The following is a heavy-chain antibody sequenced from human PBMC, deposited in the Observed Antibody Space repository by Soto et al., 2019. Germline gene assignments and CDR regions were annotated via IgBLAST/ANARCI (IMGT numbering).Heavy chain of an antibody. CDR1: GGTFSSYA. V-gene: IGHV1-69*05. J-gene: IGHJ4*02. CDR3: ARVLPNYDYIWGSTTQPDY. Sequence: SVKVSCKASGGTFSSYAISWVRQAPGQGLEWMGGIIPIFGTANYAQKFQGRVTITTDTSTSTAYMELRSLRSDDTAVYYCARVLPNYDYIWGSTTQPDYWGQGTLVTVSS. D-gene: IGHD3-16*01. CDR2: IIPIFGTA.